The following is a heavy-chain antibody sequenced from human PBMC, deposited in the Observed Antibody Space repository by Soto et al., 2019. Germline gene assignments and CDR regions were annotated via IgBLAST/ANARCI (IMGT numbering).Heavy chain of an antibody. D-gene: IGHD4-17*01. CDR1: GGSISSSSYY. V-gene: IGHV4-39*07. J-gene: IGHJ4*02. CDR2: IYYSGST. CDR3: AREGPMTTVTPVSVSTLSYFDY. Sequence: PSETLSLTCTVSGGSISSSSYYWGWIRQPPGKGLEWIGSIYYSGSTYYNPSLKSRVTISVDTSKNQFSLKLSSVTAADTAVYYCAREGPMTTVTPVSVSTLSYFDYWGQGTLVTVSS.